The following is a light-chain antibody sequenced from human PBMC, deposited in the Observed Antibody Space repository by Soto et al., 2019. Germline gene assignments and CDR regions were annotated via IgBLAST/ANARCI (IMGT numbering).Light chain of an antibody. CDR2: DAS. Sequence: EIVLTXXPATLSLSPGERATLSCRASQSVSSYLAWYQQKPGQAPRLLIYDASNRATGIPARFSGSGSGTDFTLTISSLEPEDFAVYYCQQRSNWPPLTFGGGTKVEIK. CDR1: QSVSSY. V-gene: IGKV3-11*01. J-gene: IGKJ4*01. CDR3: QQRSNWPPLT.